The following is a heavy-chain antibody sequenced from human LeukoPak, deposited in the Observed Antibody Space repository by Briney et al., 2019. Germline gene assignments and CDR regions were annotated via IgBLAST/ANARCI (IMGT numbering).Heavy chain of an antibody. CDR1: GYSFTSYW. Sequence: GESLKISCKGSGYSFTSYWIGWVRQMPGKGLEWMGIIYPGDSDTRYSPSFQGRVTISADKSISTAYLQWSSLKASDTAMYYCASHTVAGFDAFDIWGQGTMVTVSS. CDR2: IYPGDSDT. D-gene: IGHD6-19*01. V-gene: IGHV5-51*01. CDR3: ASHTVAGFDAFDI. J-gene: IGHJ3*02.